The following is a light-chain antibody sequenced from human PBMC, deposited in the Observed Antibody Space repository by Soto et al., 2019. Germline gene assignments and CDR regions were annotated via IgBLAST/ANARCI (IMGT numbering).Light chain of an antibody. CDR2: EVN. CDR1: SSDVGAYKY. Sequence: SALTQPASVSGSPGQSITISCTGTSSDVGAYKYVSWYQQHPGKAPKLIIYEVNTRPSGVSHRFSGSKSGNTASLTISGLQADDEADYYCTSYTSSSTLVFGTGTKVTVL. V-gene: IGLV2-14*01. CDR3: TSYTSSSTLV. J-gene: IGLJ1*01.